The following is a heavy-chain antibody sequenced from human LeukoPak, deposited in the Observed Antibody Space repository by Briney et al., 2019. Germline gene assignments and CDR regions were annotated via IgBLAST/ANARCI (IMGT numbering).Heavy chain of an antibody. J-gene: IGHJ4*02. CDR2: IYYSGST. D-gene: IGHD3-3*01. CDR3: ARQRDFWSGYLFDY. CDR1: GDSISSSSYY. V-gene: IGHV4-39*01. Sequence: SETLSLTCTVSGDSISSSSYYWGWIRQPPGKGLEWIGSIYYSGSTYYNPSLKSRVTISVDTSKNQFSLKLSSVTAADTAVYYCARQRDFWSGYLFDYWGQGTLVTVSS.